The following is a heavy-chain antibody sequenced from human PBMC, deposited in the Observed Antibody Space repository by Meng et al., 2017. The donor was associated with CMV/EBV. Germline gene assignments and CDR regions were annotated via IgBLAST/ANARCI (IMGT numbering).Heavy chain of an antibody. Sequence: ASVKSCKASGYTFTGYYMHWVRQAPGQGLEWMGWINPNSGGTNYAQKFQGRVTMTRDTSISTAYMELSRLRSDDTAVYYCAGTCTSCNNWFDPWGQGTLVTVSS. CDR3: AGTCTSCNNWFDP. CDR2: INPNSGGT. CDR1: GYTFTGYY. J-gene: IGHJ5*02. V-gene: IGHV1-2*02. D-gene: IGHD2-2*01.